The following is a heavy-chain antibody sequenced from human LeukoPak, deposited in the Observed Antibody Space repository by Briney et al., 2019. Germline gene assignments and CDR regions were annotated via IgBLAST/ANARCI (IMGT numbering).Heavy chain of an antibody. CDR1: GGSISSSSYY. Sequence: PSETLSLTCTVSGGSISSSSYYWGWIRQPPGKGLEWIGSIYYSGSTYYNPSLKSRVAISVDTSKNQFSLKLSSVTAADTAMYYCASQRFLEWLLFPSWFDPWGQGTLVTVSS. D-gene: IGHD3-3*01. V-gene: IGHV4-39*01. J-gene: IGHJ5*02. CDR3: ASQRFLEWLLFPSWFDP. CDR2: IYYSGST.